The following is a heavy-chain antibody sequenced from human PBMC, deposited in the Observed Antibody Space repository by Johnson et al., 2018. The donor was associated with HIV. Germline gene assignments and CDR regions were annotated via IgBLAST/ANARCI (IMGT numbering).Heavy chain of an antibody. CDR3: AKDWVYSSSWYDEGLAFDI. CDR1: GFTFSSYW. V-gene: IGHV3-30*18. Sequence: QVKLVESGGGVVQPGRSLRLSCAASGFTFSSYWMSWVRQAPGKGLEWVALISCDGSNKYYADSVKGRFTISRDNSKNTLYLQMNSLRAEDTAVYYCAKDWVYSSSWYDEGLAFDIWGQGTMVTVSS. D-gene: IGHD6-13*01. CDR2: ISCDGSNK. J-gene: IGHJ3*02.